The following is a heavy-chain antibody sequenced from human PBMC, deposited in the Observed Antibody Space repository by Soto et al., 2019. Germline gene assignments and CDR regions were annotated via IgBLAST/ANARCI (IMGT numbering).Heavy chain of an antibody. Sequence: QVQLVESGGGVVQPGRSLRLSCAASGFTFSSYGMHWVRQAPGKGLEWVAVISYDGSNKYYADSVKGRFTISRDNSKNTVYLQMNSRRAEDTAVYYCAKGGQGGYNFDYWGQGTLVTVSS. CDR3: AKGGQGGYNFDY. J-gene: IGHJ4*02. D-gene: IGHD5-12*01. V-gene: IGHV3-30*18. CDR2: ISYDGSNK. CDR1: GFTFSSYG.